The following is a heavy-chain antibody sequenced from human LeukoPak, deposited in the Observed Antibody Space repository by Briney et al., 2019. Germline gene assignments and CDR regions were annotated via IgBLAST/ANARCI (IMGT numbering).Heavy chain of an antibody. Sequence: GGSLRLSCAASGFTFSSYAMSWVRQAPGKGLEWVSGISWNSGSIGYADSVKGRFTISRDNAKNSLYLQMNSLRAEDTALYYCTKDPGLRGYHYYGMDVWGQGTTVTVSS. CDR3: TKDPGLRGYHYYGMDV. J-gene: IGHJ6*02. CDR1: GFTFSSYA. V-gene: IGHV3-9*01. CDR2: ISWNSGSI.